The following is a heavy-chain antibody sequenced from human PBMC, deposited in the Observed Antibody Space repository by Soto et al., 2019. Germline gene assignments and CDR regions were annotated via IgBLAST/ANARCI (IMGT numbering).Heavy chain of an antibody. CDR1: GYTFTNYY. CDR3: ARDLSSYSSGWYDL. CDR2: INPSGGRT. J-gene: IGHJ2*01. Sequence: GASVKVSCKASGYTFTNYYMHWVRQAPGQGLEWMGIINPSGGRTNYAQKFQGRATMTRDTSTSTVYLELSSLRSEDTAVYYCARDLSSYSSGWYDLWGRGTLVTVSS. D-gene: IGHD6-19*01. V-gene: IGHV1-46*01.